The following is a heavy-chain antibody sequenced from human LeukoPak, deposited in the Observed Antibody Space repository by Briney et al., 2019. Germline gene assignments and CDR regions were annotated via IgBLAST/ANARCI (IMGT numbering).Heavy chain of an antibody. CDR1: GFTFDDYA. J-gene: IGHJ4*02. V-gene: IGHV3-9*01. CDR2: ISWNSGSI. D-gene: IGHD6-19*01. Sequence: GGSLRLSCAASGFTFDDYAMHWVRQAPGKGLEWVSGISWNSGSIGYADSVKGRFTISRDNARNSLYLQMNSLRAEGTALYYCAKDGYPLIPDSSGWFFDYWGQGTLVTVSS. CDR3: AKDGYPLIPDSSGWFFDY.